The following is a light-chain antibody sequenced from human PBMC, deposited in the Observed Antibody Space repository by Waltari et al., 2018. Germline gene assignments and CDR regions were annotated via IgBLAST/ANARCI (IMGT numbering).Light chain of an antibody. V-gene: IGLV1-40*01. Sequence: QSVLTQPPSVSGAPGQRITISCTGTSSNIGAGYDVHWYLQLPGTAPKLLILGNNNRPSGVPDRFSASKSDTSASLAITGLQAEDEADCYCQSYDSSLSGVLFGGGTKLTVL. CDR1: SSNIGAGYD. CDR2: GNN. CDR3: QSYDSSLSGVL. J-gene: IGLJ2*01.